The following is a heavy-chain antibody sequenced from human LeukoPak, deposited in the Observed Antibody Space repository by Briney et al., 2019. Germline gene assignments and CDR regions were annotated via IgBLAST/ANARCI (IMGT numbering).Heavy chain of an antibody. CDR2: IKSKTDGGTT. CDR1: GFTFSNAW. Sequence: PGGSLRLSCAASGFTFSNAWMSWVRQAPGKGLEWVGRIKSKTDGGTTDYAAPVKGRFTISRDDSKNTLYLQMNSLKTEDTAVYYCTTDSYSGYDLPLDYWGQGTLVTVSS. D-gene: IGHD5-12*01. V-gene: IGHV3-15*01. CDR3: TTDSYSGYDLPLDY. J-gene: IGHJ4*02.